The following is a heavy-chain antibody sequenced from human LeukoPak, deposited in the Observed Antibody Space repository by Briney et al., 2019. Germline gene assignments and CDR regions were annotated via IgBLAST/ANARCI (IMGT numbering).Heavy chain of an antibody. CDR2: IYHSGST. D-gene: IGHD3-10*01. CDR3: AAYYYGSGSYYKPDVPVGSEAGY. CDR1: GYSISSGYY. V-gene: IGHV4-38-2*02. J-gene: IGHJ4*02. Sequence: PSETLSLTCTVSGYSISSGYYWGWIRQPPGKGLERIGRIYHSGSTYYNPSLKSRVTISVDTSKNHFSLSLSSVAAADTAVYYCAAYYYGSGSYYKPDVPVGSEAGYWGQGTLVTVSS.